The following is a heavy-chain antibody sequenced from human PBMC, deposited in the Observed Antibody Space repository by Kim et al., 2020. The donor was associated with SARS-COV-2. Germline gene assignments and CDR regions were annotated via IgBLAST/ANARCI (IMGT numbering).Heavy chain of an antibody. CDR3: TTDPAQYSSGWYASYYYGMDV. J-gene: IGHJ6*02. D-gene: IGHD6-19*01. Sequence: GGSLRLSCAASGFTFSNAWMSWVRQAPGKGLEWVGRIKSKTDGGTTDYAAPVKGRFTISRDDSKNTLYLQMNSLKTEDTAVYYCTTDPAQYSSGWYASYYYGMDVWGQGTTVTVSS. CDR2: IKSKTDGGTT. CDR1: GFTFSNAW. V-gene: IGHV3-15*01.